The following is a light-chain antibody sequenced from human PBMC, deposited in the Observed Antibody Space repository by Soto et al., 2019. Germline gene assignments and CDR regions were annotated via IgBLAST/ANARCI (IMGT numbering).Light chain of an antibody. CDR2: AAS. CDR3: QQSHSTPYT. J-gene: IGKJ2*01. CDR1: QSIDTY. V-gene: IGKV1-39*01. Sequence: DIQMTQSPSSLSASFGDRVTLTCRASQSIDTYLNWYQQKPGTAPKLLMYAASTLHSGVPSRFSGSGSGTDFTLTISSLQREDFVTYFWQQSHSTPYTFGQGTKLEI.